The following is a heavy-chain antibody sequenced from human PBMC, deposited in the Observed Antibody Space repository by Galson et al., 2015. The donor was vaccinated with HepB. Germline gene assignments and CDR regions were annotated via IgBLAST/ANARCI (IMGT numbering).Heavy chain of an antibody. CDR1: GFTFSSYG. J-gene: IGHJ6*02. Sequence: SLRLSCAASGFTFSSYGMHWVRQAPGKGLEWVAVIWYDGSNKYYADSVKGRFTISRDNSKNTLYLQMNSLRAEDTAVYYCARAHEYYYGMDVWGQGTTVTVSS. CDR3: ARAHEYYYGMDV. V-gene: IGHV3-33*01. CDR2: IWYDGSNK.